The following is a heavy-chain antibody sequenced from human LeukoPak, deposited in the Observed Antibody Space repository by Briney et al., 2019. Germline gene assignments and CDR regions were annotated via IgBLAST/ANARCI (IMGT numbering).Heavy chain of an antibody. CDR3: TRHFDP. D-gene: IGHD3-9*01. J-gene: IGHJ5*02. V-gene: IGHV3-7*01. CDR1: GLSFGNYW. Sequence: GGSLRLSCVASGLSFGNYWMDWVRQAPGKGLEWVGNIKQDGSEKYYVDSVKGRFTISRDNAKNSLYLDMSSLRVEDTAIYYCTRHFDPWGQGTLVTVYS. CDR2: IKQDGSEK.